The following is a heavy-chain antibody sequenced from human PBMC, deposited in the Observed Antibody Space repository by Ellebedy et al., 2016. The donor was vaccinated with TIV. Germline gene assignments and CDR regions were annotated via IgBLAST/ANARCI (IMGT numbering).Heavy chain of an antibody. CDR3: ASHYPPLDYYDSSGNPYYYHGMDV. V-gene: IGHV1-69*13. CDR2: IIPIFGPA. Sequence: AASVKVSCKASGGTFSRYAISWVRQAPGQGLEWMGGIIPIFGPANSAQKFRGRVTITADESTTTAYMQLSSLRSEDTAVYYCASHYPPLDYYDSSGNPYYYHGMDVWGQGTTVTVSS. CDR1: GGTFSRYA. D-gene: IGHD3-22*01. J-gene: IGHJ6*02.